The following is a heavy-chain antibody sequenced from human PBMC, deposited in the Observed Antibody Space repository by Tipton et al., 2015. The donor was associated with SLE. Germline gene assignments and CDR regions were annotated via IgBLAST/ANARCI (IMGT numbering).Heavy chain of an antibody. Sequence: TLSLTCTVSGGSISSSSYYWGWIRQPPGKGLEWIGSIYYSGTAYYNPSLKSRVTISVDTSKNQISLKLSSVTAADTAVYYCARGHDYVWGTYRQGYYFDYWGQGTLVTVSS. CDR3: ARGHDYVWGTYRQGYYFDY. V-gene: IGHV4-39*07. D-gene: IGHD3-16*02. CDR2: IYYSGTA. CDR1: GGSISSSSYY. J-gene: IGHJ4*02.